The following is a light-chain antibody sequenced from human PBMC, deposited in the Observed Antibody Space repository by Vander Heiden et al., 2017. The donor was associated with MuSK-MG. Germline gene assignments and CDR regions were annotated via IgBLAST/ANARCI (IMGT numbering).Light chain of an antibody. J-gene: IGKJ2*04. Sequence: TVITHSPLSLPLSPGEPAPIFCRSSQSLLHRNGYNYLDWYLQKPGQSPLLLIYLGSNRAPRVPDRLSRSRSGTDFTLKISTVEAAPIGVSYCTQALQAMCSFHQATNLEI. V-gene: IGKV2-28*01. CDR2: LGS. CDR3: TQALQAMCS. CDR1: QSLLHRNGYNY.